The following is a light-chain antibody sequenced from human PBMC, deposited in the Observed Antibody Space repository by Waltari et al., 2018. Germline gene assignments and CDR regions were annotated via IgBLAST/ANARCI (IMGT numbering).Light chain of an antibody. CDR2: KVS. J-gene: IGKJ2*01. CDR3: MQGTYWPRT. Sequence: DVVMTQSPLSLPVIFGQTASITCRSSQSLVHSDGRTYLNWFQQRPGQSPRRLIYKVSNRDPGVPDRFSGSGSGTEFTLEISRVEAADVAVYYCMQGTYWPRTFGQGTKLEIE. CDR1: QSLVHSDGRTY. V-gene: IGKV2-30*02.